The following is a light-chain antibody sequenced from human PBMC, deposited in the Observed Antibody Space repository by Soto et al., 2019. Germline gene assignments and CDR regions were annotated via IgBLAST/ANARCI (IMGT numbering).Light chain of an antibody. J-gene: IGKJ5*01. CDR2: GAS. V-gene: IGKV3-20*01. CDR3: QLYGTSPPIT. Sequence: EIVLTQSPGTLSLSPGERATLSCRASQSVSSNFLAWYQQKPDQAPRLLIYGASSRATGIPDRFSGSGSGTDFTLTISRLEPEDFAVYYCQLYGTSPPITFGQGTRLEIK. CDR1: QSVSSNF.